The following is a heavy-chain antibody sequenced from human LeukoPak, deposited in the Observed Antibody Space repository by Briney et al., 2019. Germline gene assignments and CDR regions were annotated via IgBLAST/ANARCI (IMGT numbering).Heavy chain of an antibody. CDR1: GGTFSSYA. J-gene: IGHJ5*01. D-gene: IGHD3-22*01. CDR2: IIPIFGTA. V-gene: IGHV1-69*13. CDR3: ARAYYYDSTGPFDS. Sequence: AASVKVSCKASGGTFSSYAISWVRQAPGQGLEWMGGIIPIFGTANYAQKFQGRVTITADESTSTAYMELSSLRSEDTAVYYCARAYYYDSTGPFDSWCQGTLVTVSS.